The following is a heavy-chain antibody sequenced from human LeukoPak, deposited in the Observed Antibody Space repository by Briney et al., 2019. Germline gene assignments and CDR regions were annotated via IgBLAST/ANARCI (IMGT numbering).Heavy chain of an antibody. Sequence: GGSLRLSCAASGFTFSSYSINWVRQAPGKGLEWVSFISSTSTYMYYADSVKGRFTISRDNAKNSLFLQMNSLRAEDTAVYYCAKNTFCSSSSCQTALDYWGQGTLVTVSS. V-gene: IGHV3-21*01. CDR1: GFTFSSYS. D-gene: IGHD2-15*01. CDR2: ISSTSTYM. CDR3: AKNTFCSSSSCQTALDY. J-gene: IGHJ4*02.